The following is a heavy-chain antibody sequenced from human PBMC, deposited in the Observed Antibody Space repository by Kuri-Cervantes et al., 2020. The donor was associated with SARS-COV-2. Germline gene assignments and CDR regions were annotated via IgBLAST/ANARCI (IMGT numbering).Heavy chain of an antibody. D-gene: IGHD3-22*01. CDR1: GGSISSSNW. V-gene: IGHV4-4*02. J-gene: IGHJ4*02. Sequence: SETLSLTCAVSGGSISSSNWWSWVRQPPGKGLEWIGEIYHSGSTNYNPSLKSRVTISVDKSKNQFSLKLSSVTAADTAVYYCARWGGQPDSSRPNELWGQGTLVTDSS. CDR3: ARWGGQPDSSRPNEL. CDR2: IYHSGST.